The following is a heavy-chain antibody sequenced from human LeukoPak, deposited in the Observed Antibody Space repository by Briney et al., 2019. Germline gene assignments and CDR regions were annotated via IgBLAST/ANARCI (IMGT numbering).Heavy chain of an antibody. D-gene: IGHD3-10*01. V-gene: IGHV4-34*01. CDR1: GGSFSGYY. CDR2: IDHSGST. Sequence: SETLSLTCAVYGGSFSGYYWSWIRQPPGKGLEWIGEIDHSGSTNYNPSLKSRVTISVDTSKNQFSLKLSSVTAADTAVYYCAGTMARGVIVPYFDYWGQGILVTVSS. J-gene: IGHJ4*02. CDR3: AGTMARGVIVPYFDY.